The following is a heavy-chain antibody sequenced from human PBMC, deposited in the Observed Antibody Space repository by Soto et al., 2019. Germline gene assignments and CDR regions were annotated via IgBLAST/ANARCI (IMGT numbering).Heavy chain of an antibody. J-gene: IGHJ6*02. D-gene: IGHD6-6*01. CDR1: GGSISSSSFH. CDR3: ARGSSIAGLYYGMDV. Sequence: SETLSLTCTVSGGSISSSSFHWGWIRQPPGKGLEWIGCIYYSGSTYYSPSLKSRVTISVDTSKNQFSLKLSSVTAADTAVYYCARGSSIAGLYYGMDVWGQGTTVTVSS. CDR2: IYYSGST. V-gene: IGHV4-39*07.